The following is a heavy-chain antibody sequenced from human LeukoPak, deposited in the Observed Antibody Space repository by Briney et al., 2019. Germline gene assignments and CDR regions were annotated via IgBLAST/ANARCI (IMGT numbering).Heavy chain of an antibody. CDR1: GYTFTSYG. D-gene: IGHD2-15*01. Sequence: GASVKVSCKASGYTFTSYGISWVLQAPGQGLEWMGWISAYNGNTNYAQKLQGRVTMTTDTSTSTAYMELRSLRSDDTAVYYCARDEVVAATSPFDYWGQGTLVTVSS. J-gene: IGHJ4*02. CDR3: ARDEVVAATSPFDY. V-gene: IGHV1-18*01. CDR2: ISAYNGNT.